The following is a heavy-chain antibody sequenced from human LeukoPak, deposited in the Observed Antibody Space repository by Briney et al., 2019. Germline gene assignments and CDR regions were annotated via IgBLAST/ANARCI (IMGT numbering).Heavy chain of an antibody. CDR2: INHSGST. Sequence: PSETLSLTCAVYGGSLSGYYWSWIRQPPGKGLEWIGEINHSGSTNYNPSLKSRVTISVDTSKNQFSLKLSSVTAADTAVYYCARGLGYCSGTSCSLYYFDYWGQGTLVTVSS. J-gene: IGHJ4*02. CDR3: ARGLGYCSGTSCSLYYFDY. D-gene: IGHD2-2*01. V-gene: IGHV4-34*01. CDR1: GGSLSGYY.